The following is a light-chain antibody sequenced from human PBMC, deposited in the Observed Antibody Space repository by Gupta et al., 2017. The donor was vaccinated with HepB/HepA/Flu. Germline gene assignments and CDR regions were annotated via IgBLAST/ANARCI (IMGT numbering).Light chain of an antibody. V-gene: IGLV2-14*01. Sequence: QSALIQPASVSGSPGQSNPISCTGTTSDVGGYNHVCWYQQYSGKAPKLIIFDVYYRPSGISNRFSGSKSGNTASLTISGLQSEDEANYYCSSYTTTSAVEVFGGGTKLTVL. CDR1: TSDVGGYNH. CDR3: SSYTTTSAVEV. J-gene: IGLJ2*01. CDR2: DVY.